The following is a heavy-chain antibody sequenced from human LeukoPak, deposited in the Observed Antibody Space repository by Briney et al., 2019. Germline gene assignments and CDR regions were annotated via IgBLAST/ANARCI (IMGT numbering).Heavy chain of an antibody. CDR3: ARIPTNAVPSAHNGFDI. D-gene: IGHD6-19*01. V-gene: IGHV4-61*02. CDR2: IYTSGST. CDR1: GGSISSGSYY. J-gene: IGHJ3*02. Sequence: SETLSLTCTVSGGSISSGSYYWSWIRQPAGKGLEWIGRIYTSGSTNYNPSLKSRVTMSVDTSKNQFSLKLSSVTAADTSIYYCARIPTNAVPSAHNGFDIWGQGTMLTVSS.